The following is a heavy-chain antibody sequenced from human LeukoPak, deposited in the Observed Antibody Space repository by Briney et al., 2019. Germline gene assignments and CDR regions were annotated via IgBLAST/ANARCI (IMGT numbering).Heavy chain of an antibody. V-gene: IGHV3-66*01. CDR2: IYSGGNT. Sequence: PGGSLRLSCAASGFTVGSKYMSWVRQAPGKGLEWVSIIYSGGNTYYTDSVKGRFTISRDNSKNTLYLQMNSLRAEDTAVYYCAREWYFDYWGQGTLVTVSS. CDR3: AREWYFDY. CDR1: GFTVGSKY. J-gene: IGHJ4*02.